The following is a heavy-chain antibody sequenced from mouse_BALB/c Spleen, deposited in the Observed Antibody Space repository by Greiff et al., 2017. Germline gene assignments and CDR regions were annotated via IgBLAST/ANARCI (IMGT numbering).Heavy chain of an antibody. CDR3: ATGTAAMDY. J-gene: IGHJ4*01. CDR1: GFTFSSYT. D-gene: IGHD3-3*01. CDR2: ISSGGGNT. Sequence: EVKLQESGGGLVKPGGSLKLSCAASGFTFSSYTMSWVRQTPEKRLEWVATISSGGGNTYYPDSVKGRFTISRDNAKNNLYLQMSSLRSEDTALYYCATGTAAMDYWGQGTSVTVSS. V-gene: IGHV5-9*03.